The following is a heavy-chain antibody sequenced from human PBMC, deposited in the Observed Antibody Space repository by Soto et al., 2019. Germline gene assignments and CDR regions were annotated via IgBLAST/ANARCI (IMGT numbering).Heavy chain of an antibody. CDR2: IIPIFGTA. J-gene: IGHJ5*02. Sequence: SVKVSCKASGGTFSSYAISWVRQAPGQGLEWMGGIIPIFGTANYAQKFQGRVTITADESTSTAHMELSSLRSEDTAVYYCAISAPDCSSTSCYSWFDPWGQGTLVTVSS. CDR3: AISAPDCSSTSCYSWFDP. D-gene: IGHD2-2*02. CDR1: GGTFSSYA. V-gene: IGHV1-69*13.